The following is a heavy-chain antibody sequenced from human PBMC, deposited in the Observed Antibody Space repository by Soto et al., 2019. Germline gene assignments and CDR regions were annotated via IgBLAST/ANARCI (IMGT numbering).Heavy chain of an antibody. Sequence: VASVKVSCKASGYAFSTYGISWVRQAPGQGLEWMGWISTYNGDTNYVQNFQGRLTMTADTSTSTAYMELRSLRYDDTAVYYCARDQYPYFDWRVQESDYYYYYGMDVWGQGPTVTVSS. V-gene: IGHV1-18*01. CDR3: ARDQYPYFDWRVQESDYYYYYGMDV. D-gene: IGHD3-9*01. J-gene: IGHJ6*02. CDR2: ISTYNGDT. CDR1: GYAFSTYG.